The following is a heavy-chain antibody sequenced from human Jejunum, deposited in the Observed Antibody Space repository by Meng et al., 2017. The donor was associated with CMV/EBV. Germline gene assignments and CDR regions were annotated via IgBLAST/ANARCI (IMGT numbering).Heavy chain of an antibody. V-gene: IGHV3-48*04. CDR2: ISSSGYTI. J-gene: IGHJ6*02. Sequence: TFSSYTMCWVRQAPGKGLEWISYISSSGYTIFYADSVKGRFTISRDNAKNSLYLQMSSLRAEDTAVYYCASLVVVPADFYDYSLDVWGQGTTVTVSS. CDR1: TFSSYT. CDR3: ASLVVVPADFYDYSLDV. D-gene: IGHD2-2*01.